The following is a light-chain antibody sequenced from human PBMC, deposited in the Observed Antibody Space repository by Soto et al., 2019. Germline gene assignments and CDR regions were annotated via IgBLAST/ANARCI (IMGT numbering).Light chain of an antibody. CDR2: EKS. CDR3: QHRSNWPIT. J-gene: IGKJ4*01. V-gene: IGKV3-11*01. CDR1: QSVSRY. Sequence: EIVLTQSPATLSLSPGERATLSCRASQSVSRYLACYHQNPGQAPRLLIYEKSNRATGIPARFSGSGSGTDFTLTISSLEAEDFAVYYWQHRSNWPITFGGGTKVEIK.